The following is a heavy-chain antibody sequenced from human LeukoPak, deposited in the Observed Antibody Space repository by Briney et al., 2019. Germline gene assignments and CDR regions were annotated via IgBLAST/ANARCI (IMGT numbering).Heavy chain of an antibody. V-gene: IGHV3-9*01. D-gene: IGHD5-24*01. J-gene: IGHJ4*02. CDR1: GFTFDDYA. Sequence: GGSLRLSCAASGFTFDDYAMHWVRQAPGKGLEWVSGISWNSGSIGYADSVKGRFTISRDNAKNSLYLQMNSLRAEDTAVYYCARGSLWLQLDYWGQGTLVTVSS. CDR2: ISWNSGSI. CDR3: ARGSLWLQLDY.